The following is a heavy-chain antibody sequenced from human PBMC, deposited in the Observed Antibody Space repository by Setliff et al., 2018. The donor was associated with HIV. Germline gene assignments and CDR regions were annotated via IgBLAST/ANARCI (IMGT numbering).Heavy chain of an antibody. CDR1: GGSTSNEY. CDR2: IYDSGSP. V-gene: IGHV4-59*01. D-gene: IGHD3-22*01. CDR3: ARVYYFDSSGYYQRGDVFDI. Sequence: PSETLSLTCTVSGGSTSNEYWSWIRQPPGKGLGWIGYIYDSGSPKYNPSLKSRVTISIDTSKSQISLKLTSVTAAGTAMYHCARVYYFDSSGYYQRGDVFDIWGQGTMVTVSS. J-gene: IGHJ3*02.